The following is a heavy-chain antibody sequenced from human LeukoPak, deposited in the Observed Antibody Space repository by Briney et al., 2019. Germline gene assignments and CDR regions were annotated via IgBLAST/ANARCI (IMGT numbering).Heavy chain of an antibody. J-gene: IGHJ4*02. V-gene: IGHV3-48*04. CDR3: ARAIAAAGNPFDY. D-gene: IGHD6-13*01. CDR2: ISSSGSTI. CDR1: GFTFSSYS. Sequence: GGSLRLSCAASGFTFSSYSMNWVRQAPGKGLEWVSSISSSGSTIYYADSVKGRFTISRDNAKNSLYLQMNSLRAEDTAVYYCARAIAAAGNPFDYWGQGTLVTVSS.